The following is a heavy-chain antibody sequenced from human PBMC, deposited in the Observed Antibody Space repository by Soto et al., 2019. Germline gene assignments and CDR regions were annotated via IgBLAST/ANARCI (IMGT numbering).Heavy chain of an antibody. D-gene: IGHD3-10*01. V-gene: IGHV4-34*01. J-gene: IGHJ5*02. CDR1: GGSFSGPY. Sequence: SETLSLTCAVCGGSFSGPYWSWIRQPPGKGLEWIGEINHSGGTNYNPSLKSRVTISVDTSKNQFSLKLSSVTAADTAVYYCARGGAVRGVINNWFDPWGQGTLVTVS. CDR2: INHSGGT. CDR3: ARGGAVRGVINNWFDP.